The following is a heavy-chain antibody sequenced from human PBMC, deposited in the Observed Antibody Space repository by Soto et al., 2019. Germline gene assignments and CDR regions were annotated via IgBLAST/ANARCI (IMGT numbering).Heavy chain of an antibody. CDR2: IRSKSYGKTT. CDR1: GFTFGDYG. Sequence: SLRLSCSTSGFTFGDYGMTWFRQAPGKGLEWVGLIRSKSYGKTTEYAASATDRFTISRDDSKRIAYLQMNSLKADDTAVYYCTRERLDYRDPTWCTVLWGRGTLVTVSS. V-gene: IGHV3-49*03. J-gene: IGHJ2*01. D-gene: IGHD4-17*01. CDR3: TRERLDYRDPTWCTVL.